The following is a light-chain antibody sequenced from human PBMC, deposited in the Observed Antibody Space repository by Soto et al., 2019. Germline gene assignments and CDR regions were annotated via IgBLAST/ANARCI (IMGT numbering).Light chain of an antibody. J-gene: IGLJ3*02. CDR1: SSDVGGYNY. CDR3: SSYTTISTLEV. CDR2: EVS. Sequence: QSALTQPASVSGSPGQSITISCTGTSSDVGGYNYVSWYQQHPGKAPKLMIYEVSNRPSGVSNRFSGSKSGNTASLTISGLQAEDEADYYCSSYTTISTLEVFGGGIKLTVL. V-gene: IGLV2-14*01.